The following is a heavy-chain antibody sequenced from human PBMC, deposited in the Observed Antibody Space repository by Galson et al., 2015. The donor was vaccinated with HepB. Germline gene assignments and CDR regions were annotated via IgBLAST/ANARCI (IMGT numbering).Heavy chain of an antibody. CDR2: ISSNGGST. J-gene: IGHJ4*02. V-gene: IGHV3-64D*06. CDR1: GFTFSSYA. Sequence: SLRLSCAASGFTFSSYAMHWVRQAPGKGLEYVSAISSNGGSTYYADSVKGRFTISRDNSKNTLYLQMSSLRAEDTAVYYCARGTTVTTFDYWGQGTLVTVSS. CDR3: ARGTTVTTFDY. D-gene: IGHD4-17*01.